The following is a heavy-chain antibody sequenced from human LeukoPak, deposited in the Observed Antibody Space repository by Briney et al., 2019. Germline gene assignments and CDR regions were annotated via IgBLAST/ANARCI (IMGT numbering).Heavy chain of an antibody. CDR3: ARDHPHYYYDTSGYYDY. Sequence: SQTLSLTCIVSGGSINSGAYYWSWIRQPAGKGLEWIGRIYTSGTTNYNTSLKSRLTISTDTSKNQFSLKLSSVTAADTAVYYCARDHPHYYYDTSGYYDYWGQGILVTVSS. CDR2: IYTSGTT. V-gene: IGHV4-61*02. CDR1: GGSINSGAYY. J-gene: IGHJ4*02. D-gene: IGHD3-22*01.